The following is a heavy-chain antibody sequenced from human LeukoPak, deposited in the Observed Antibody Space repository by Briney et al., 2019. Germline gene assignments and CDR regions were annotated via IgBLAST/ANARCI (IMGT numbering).Heavy chain of an antibody. Sequence: GGSLRLSCAASGFTFSSYAMSWVRQAPGKGLEWVGRTRNKANSYTTEYAASVKGRFTISRDDSKNSLYLQMNSLKTEDTAVYYCARVKGGYYYDSSFDYWGQGTLVTVSS. D-gene: IGHD3-22*01. J-gene: IGHJ4*02. CDR2: TRNKANSYTT. CDR3: ARVKGGYYYDSSFDY. CDR1: GFTFSSYA. V-gene: IGHV3-72*01.